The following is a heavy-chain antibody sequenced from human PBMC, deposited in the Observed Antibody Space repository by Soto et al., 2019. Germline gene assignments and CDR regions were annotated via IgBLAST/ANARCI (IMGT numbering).Heavy chain of an antibody. V-gene: IGHV4-39*07. D-gene: IGHD5-18*01. CDR3: ARDRGYSNWFDP. Sequence: EPLSPTCDVSGVPGVYTSFYWSWLRQPPGKGLEWIGSVHHSVTTYYNPSLKGRVTISVDTSKNQFSLRLTSVTAADTAVYYCARDRGYSNWFDPWGQGTLVTVSS. J-gene: IGHJ5*02. CDR1: GVPGVYTSFY. CDR2: VHHSVTT.